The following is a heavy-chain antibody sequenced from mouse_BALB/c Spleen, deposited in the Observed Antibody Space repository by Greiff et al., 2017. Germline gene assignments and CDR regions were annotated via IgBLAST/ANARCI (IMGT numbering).Heavy chain of an antibody. V-gene: IGHV3-2*02. J-gene: IGHJ3*01. CDR2: ISYSGST. Sequence: EVKVEESGPGLVKPSQSLSLTCTVTGYSITSDYAWNWIRQFPGNKLEWMGYISYSGSTSYNPSLKSRISITRDTSKNQFFLQLNSVTTEDTATYYCARNGDASWFAYWGQGTLVTVSA. CDR1: GYSITSDYA. D-gene: IGHD3-3*01. CDR3: ARNGDASWFAY.